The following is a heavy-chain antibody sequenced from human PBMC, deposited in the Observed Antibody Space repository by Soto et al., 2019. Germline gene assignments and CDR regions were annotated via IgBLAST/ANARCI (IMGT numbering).Heavy chain of an antibody. J-gene: IGHJ6*02. CDR3: ARGDKVSGMDV. V-gene: IGHV4-31*03. Sequence: LSGTCTFSDGSISIGGYYWSWIRQHPGKRLEWIGYIYCSRSYYYHPSLKSRITISVNTSKNLFSLKLSSVTAADTAVYYCARGDKVSGMDVWGQGTTVTVSS. CDR1: DGSISIGGYY. D-gene: IGHD3-9*01. CDR2: IYCSRSY.